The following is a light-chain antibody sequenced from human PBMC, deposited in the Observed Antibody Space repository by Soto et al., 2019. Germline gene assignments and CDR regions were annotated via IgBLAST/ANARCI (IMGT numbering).Light chain of an antibody. V-gene: IGKV3-11*01. J-gene: IGKJ5*01. Sequence: LTQSPITLSWSVGARATXSCRASQSVSSYLAWYQQKPFQPPMLLIYDTSNMATSVPSIFSCGWSGADFNLTISSIGPEDCAISYCQQLQYCHPITFGQGTGLKI. CDR2: DTS. CDR3: QQLQYCHPIT. CDR1: QSVSSY.